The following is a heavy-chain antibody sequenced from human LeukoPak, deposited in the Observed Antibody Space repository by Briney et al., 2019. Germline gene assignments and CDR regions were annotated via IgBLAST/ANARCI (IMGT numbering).Heavy chain of an antibody. V-gene: IGHV4-39*01. CDR3: ARRRIAAGGRELDY. Sequence: SETLSLTCTVSGGSVSSSSYYWGWLRQPPGKGLEWIGTIYYSGATYYNPSLKRRLTISVDTSKNHFSMNLSSVTAADTAVYYCARRRIAAGGRELDYWGQGTLVTVSS. J-gene: IGHJ4*02. D-gene: IGHD6-13*01. CDR1: GGSVSSSSYY. CDR2: IYYSGAT.